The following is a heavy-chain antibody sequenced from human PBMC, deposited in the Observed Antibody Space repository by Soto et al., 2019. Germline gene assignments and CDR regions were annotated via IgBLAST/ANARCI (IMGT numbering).Heavy chain of an antibody. CDR3: ARDDGYYRLYDY. Sequence: SETLSLTCTVSGGSISSGDYFWSWVRQHPGKGLEWIGYIYYTGSTSYNPSLKSRITMSVDTSKNQFSLKVSSVTAADTAVYFCARDDGYYRLYDYWGQGTLVTVSS. CDR2: IYYTGST. J-gene: IGHJ4*02. CDR1: GGSISSGDYF. D-gene: IGHD3-3*01. V-gene: IGHV4-30-4*01.